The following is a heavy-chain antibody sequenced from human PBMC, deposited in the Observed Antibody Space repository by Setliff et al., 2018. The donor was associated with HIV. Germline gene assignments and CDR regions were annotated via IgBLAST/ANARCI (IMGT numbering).Heavy chain of an antibody. Sequence: ASVKVSCKASGYTFSSYAISWVRQAPGQGLEWMGILNPSEGTTSFAQKFQGRVTMTRDTSTSTVYMDLSSLRADDTAVYYCVRGYRSAWNSWFDAWGQGTRVTV. CDR3: VRGYRSAWNSWFDA. J-gene: IGHJ5*02. V-gene: IGHV1-46*01. CDR1: GYTFSSYA. CDR2: LNPSEGTT. D-gene: IGHD6-19*01.